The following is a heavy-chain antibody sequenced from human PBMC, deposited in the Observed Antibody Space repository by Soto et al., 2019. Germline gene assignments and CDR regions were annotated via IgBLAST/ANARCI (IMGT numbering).Heavy chain of an antibody. V-gene: IGHV3-30*18. CDR1: GFTFSSYG. Sequence: ESGGGVVQPGRSLRLSCAASGFTFSSYGMHWVRQAPGKGLEWVAVISYDGSNTYYAASVKGRFTISRDNSENTLYLQMNSLRAEDTAVYYCAKDLSAAGGYYYYYYGMDVWGQGTTVTVSS. CDR3: AKDLSAAGGYYYYYYGMDV. CDR2: ISYDGSNT. J-gene: IGHJ6*02. D-gene: IGHD6-13*01.